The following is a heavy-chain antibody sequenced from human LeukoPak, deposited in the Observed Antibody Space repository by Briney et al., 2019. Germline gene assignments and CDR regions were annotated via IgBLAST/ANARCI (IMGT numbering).Heavy chain of an antibody. CDR3: TRRLDD. CDR2: IRHDESEK. V-gene: IGHV3-7*01. D-gene: IGHD3-16*01. CDR1: GFSFNSDW. Sequence: GGSLRLSCAASGFSFNSDWMDWVRQAPGKGLEWVANIRHDESEKNYLDSVKGRFTISRDNAQNSLYLQMNGLRVEDTAVYYCTRRLDDWGQGTLVTVSS. J-gene: IGHJ4*02.